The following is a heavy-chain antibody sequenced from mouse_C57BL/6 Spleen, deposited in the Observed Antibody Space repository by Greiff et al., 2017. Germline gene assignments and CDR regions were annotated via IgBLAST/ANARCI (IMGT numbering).Heavy chain of an antibody. CDR2: ISDGGSYT. Sequence: EVQLVESGGGLVKPGGSLKLSCAASGFTFSSYAMSWVRQTPEKRLEWVATISDGGSYTYYPDNVKGRFTISRDNAKNNLYLQMSHLKSEDTAMYDCASEPPITTVVAKGFAYWGQGTLVTVSA. V-gene: IGHV5-4*01. CDR1: GFTFSSYA. CDR3: ASEPPITTVVAKGFAY. J-gene: IGHJ3*01. D-gene: IGHD1-1*01.